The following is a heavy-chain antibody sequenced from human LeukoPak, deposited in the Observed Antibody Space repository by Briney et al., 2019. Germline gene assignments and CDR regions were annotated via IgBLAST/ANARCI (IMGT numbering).Heavy chain of an antibody. CDR3: ARTSMRAFDI. D-gene: IGHD2/OR15-2a*01. Sequence: TGGSLRLSCAASGFTFSSYSMNWVRQAPGKGLEWVSYISGSSSTIYYADSVRGRFTISRDNGKNSLYLQMNSLRDEDTAVYYCARTSMRAFDIWGQGTMVTVSS. V-gene: IGHV3-48*02. CDR1: GFTFSSYS. CDR2: ISGSSSTI. J-gene: IGHJ3*02.